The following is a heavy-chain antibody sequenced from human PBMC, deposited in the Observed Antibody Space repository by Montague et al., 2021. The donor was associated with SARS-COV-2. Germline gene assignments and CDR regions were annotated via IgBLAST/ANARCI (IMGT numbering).Heavy chain of an antibody. J-gene: IGHJ3*02. CDR3: ARGSGWLGNGFDI. CDR2: IYYSGST. V-gene: IGHV4-59*01. CDR1: GGSISSYY. D-gene: IGHD6-19*01. Sequence: SETLSLTCTVSGGSISSYYWSWIRLPPGKGLEWIGYIYYSGSTNYNPSLKSRVTISVDTSKNQFSLKLSSVTAADTAVYYCARGSGWLGNGFDIWGQGTMVTVSS.